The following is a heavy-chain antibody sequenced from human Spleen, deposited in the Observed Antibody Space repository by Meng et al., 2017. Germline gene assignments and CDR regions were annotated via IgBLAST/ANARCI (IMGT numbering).Heavy chain of an antibody. Sequence: QLRLQEAGPGLVKPPETLSLTCTVSGASITSGTYYWGWIRQPPGKGLEWIGSIYYSGNTYYNPSLKSRVTISVDTSKNQFSLKVISVTAADTAVYFCARQEQWLVRGRTDYWGQGTLVTVSS. J-gene: IGHJ4*02. CDR2: IYYSGNT. CDR1: GASITSGTYY. D-gene: IGHD6-19*01. CDR3: ARQEQWLVRGRTDY. V-gene: IGHV4-39*01.